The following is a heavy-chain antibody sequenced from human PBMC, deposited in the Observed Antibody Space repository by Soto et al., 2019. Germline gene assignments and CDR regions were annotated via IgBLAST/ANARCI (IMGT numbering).Heavy chain of an antibody. J-gene: IGHJ4*02. CDR3: AKDRDSSGYYYRNY. Sequence: EVQLLESGGGLVQPGGSLRLSCAASGFTFSSYAMSWVRQAPGKGLEWVSVISGTGDSTYYADSVKGRFTISRDNSKNTLYLQINSLRAEDTAVYYCAKDRDSSGYYYRNYWGQGTLVTVSS. V-gene: IGHV3-23*01. D-gene: IGHD3-22*01. CDR1: GFTFSSYA. CDR2: ISGTGDST.